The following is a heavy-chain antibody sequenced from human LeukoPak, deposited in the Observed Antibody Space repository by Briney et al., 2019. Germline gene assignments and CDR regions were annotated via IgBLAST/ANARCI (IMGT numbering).Heavy chain of an antibody. V-gene: IGHV3-21*01. CDR2: ISSSSSYI. D-gene: IGHD6-19*01. J-gene: IGHJ4*02. CDR3: ARSIAVAGRDYFDY. Sequence: GGSLRLSCAASGFTFSSYSMNWVRQAPGKGLEWVSSISSSSSYIYYADLVKGRFTISRDNAKNSLYLQMNSLRAEDTAVYYCARSIAVAGRDYFDYWGQGTLVTVSS. CDR1: GFTFSSYS.